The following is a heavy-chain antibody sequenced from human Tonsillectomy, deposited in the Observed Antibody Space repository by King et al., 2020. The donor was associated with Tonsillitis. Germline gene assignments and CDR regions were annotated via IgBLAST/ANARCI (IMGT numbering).Heavy chain of an antibody. Sequence: VQLVESGGGVVQPGRSLRLSCAASGFTFSSYGMHWVRQAPGKGLEWVAVISYDGSNKYYADSVKGRFTISRDNSKNTLYLQMNSLRAEDTAAYYCARGDSSWYYWGQGTLVTVSS. J-gene: IGHJ4*02. CDR2: ISYDGSNK. D-gene: IGHD6-13*01. V-gene: IGHV3-33*05. CDR1: GFTFSSYG. CDR3: ARGDSSWYY.